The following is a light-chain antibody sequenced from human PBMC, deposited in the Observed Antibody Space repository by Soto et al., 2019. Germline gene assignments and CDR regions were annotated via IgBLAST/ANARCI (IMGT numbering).Light chain of an antibody. V-gene: IGKV1-5*03. Sequence: IRMTQSPSSFSASVGDSVTIXXRASQSISSWLAWYQQKPGKAPKIXIYKASSLESGVPSRFSGSGSGTEFTLTISSLQPDDFATYYCQQYKSYPRTFGQGTKVDIK. CDR3: QQYKSYPRT. CDR2: KAS. J-gene: IGKJ1*01. CDR1: QSISSW.